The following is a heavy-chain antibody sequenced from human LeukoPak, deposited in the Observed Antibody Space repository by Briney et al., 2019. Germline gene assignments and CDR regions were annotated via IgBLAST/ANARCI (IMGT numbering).Heavy chain of an antibody. CDR2: MNPNSGNT. Sequence: GASVKVSCKASGYTFTSYDINWVRQATGQGLEWMGWMNPNSGNTNYAPKFQGRVTMTTDTSTSAAYMELRSLRFDDTAVYYCARDDRGGRWSWFAPWGQGTLVTVTS. CDR1: GYTFTSYD. CDR3: ARDDRGGRWSWFAP. D-gene: IGHD2-15*01. J-gene: IGHJ5*02. V-gene: IGHV1-8*01.